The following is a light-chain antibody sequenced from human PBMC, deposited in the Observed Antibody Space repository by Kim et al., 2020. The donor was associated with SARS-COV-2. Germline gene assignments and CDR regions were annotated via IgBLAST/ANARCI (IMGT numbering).Light chain of an antibody. Sequence: DIQMTQSPSILSASVGDRVTITCRASQSVSSWLAWYQQKPGKAPKPLISKASSLEGGVPSRFSGRGPGTEFTLTINTLQPDDFATYSCQQYDSHPYTFGQGTKLEI. CDR3: QQYDSHPYT. V-gene: IGKV1-5*03. CDR2: KAS. J-gene: IGKJ2*01. CDR1: QSVSSW.